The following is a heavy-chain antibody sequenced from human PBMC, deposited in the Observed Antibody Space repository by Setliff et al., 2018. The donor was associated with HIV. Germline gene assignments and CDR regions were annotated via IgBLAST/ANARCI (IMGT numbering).Heavy chain of an antibody. CDR1: GGSISSGGYY. CDR3: ARGLVVVTDSDYDTNYYYYYYMDV. V-gene: IGHV4-31*03. Sequence: SETLSLTCTVSGGSISSGGYYWSWIRQHPGKGLEWIGYIYYSGSTYYNPSLTSRVTISIDTSKNQFSLKLSSVTAADTAVYYCARGLVVVTDSDYDTNYYYYYYMDVWGKGTTVTVSS. CDR2: IYYSGST. D-gene: IGHD5-12*01. J-gene: IGHJ6*03.